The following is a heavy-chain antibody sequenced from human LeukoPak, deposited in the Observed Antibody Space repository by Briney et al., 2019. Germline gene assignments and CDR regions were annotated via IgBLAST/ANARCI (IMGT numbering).Heavy chain of an antibody. J-gene: IGHJ5*02. D-gene: IGHD5-18*01. CDR3: AKGKRGYSYGFDP. Sequence: GGSLRLSCAASGSTFSSSGMHWVHQPPGKWLEWVAFIRDDVRNTYYADSVKGRFTISRDNSKNTLYLQMNSLRAEDTAVYYCAKGKRGYSYGFDPWGQGTLVTVSS. CDR1: GSTFSSSG. V-gene: IGHV3-30*02. CDR2: IRDDVRNT.